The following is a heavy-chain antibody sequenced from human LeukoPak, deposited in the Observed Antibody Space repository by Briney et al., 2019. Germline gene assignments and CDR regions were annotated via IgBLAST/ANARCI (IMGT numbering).Heavy chain of an antibody. CDR2: INPGGDNT. J-gene: IGHJ3*02. CDR1: GYTFTKSY. Sequence: ASVKVSCKASGYTFTKSYIHWVRQAPGQRLEWMGLINPGGDNTDYAQNFQGRLTITSDTSARTVYVELSSLRSDDTAVYYCARIRDGYNDAYDIWGQGTLVTVTS. CDR3: ARIRDGYNDAYDI. D-gene: IGHD5-24*01. V-gene: IGHV1-46*01.